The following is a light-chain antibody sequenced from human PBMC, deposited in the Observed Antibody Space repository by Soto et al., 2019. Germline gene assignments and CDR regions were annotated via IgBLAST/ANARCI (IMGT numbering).Light chain of an antibody. CDR3: QQRSNWPPT. CDR2: DAS. CDR1: QNVSSY. Sequence: EIVLTQSPATLSLSPGERATLSCRASQNVSSYLAWYQQKLGQAPRLLIYDASNRATGIPARFSGSGSGTDFTLTISSIEPEDFEVYYCQQRSNWPPTFGQGTRLEIK. J-gene: IGKJ5*01. V-gene: IGKV3-11*01.